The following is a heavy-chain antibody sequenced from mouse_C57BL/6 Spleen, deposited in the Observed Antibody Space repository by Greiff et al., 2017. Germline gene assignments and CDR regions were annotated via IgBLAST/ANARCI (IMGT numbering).Heavy chain of an antibody. CDR3: TRGDPDLYYAMDY. J-gene: IGHJ4*01. CDR1: GYTFTDYE. Sequence: QVQLQQSGAELVRPGASVTLSCKASGYTFTDYEMHWVKQTPVHGLEWIGAIDPETGGTAYNQKFKGKAILTADKSSSTAYMELRSLTSEDSAVYYCTRGDPDLYYAMDYWGQGTSVTVSS. CDR2: IDPETGGT. V-gene: IGHV1-15*01.